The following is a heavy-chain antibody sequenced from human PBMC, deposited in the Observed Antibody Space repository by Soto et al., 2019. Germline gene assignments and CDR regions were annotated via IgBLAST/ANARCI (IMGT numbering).Heavy chain of an antibody. CDR1: GFNLDASA. J-gene: IGHJ4*02. Sequence: PGRYLRISSAASGFNLDASAMSWVRLTPGKGLEWVGFIRRIAYGGTTDYAASVKGRFTISRDDSRKIVYLQMSRLKIEDTAVYYCSRSLAIDFDSWGQGT. V-gene: IGHV3-49*04. CDR3: SRSLAIDFDS. CDR2: IRRIAYGGTT.